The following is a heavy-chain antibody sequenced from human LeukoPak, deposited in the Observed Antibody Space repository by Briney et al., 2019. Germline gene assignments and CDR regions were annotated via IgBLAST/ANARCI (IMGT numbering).Heavy chain of an antibody. CDR1: GFSFSSYW. CDR3: ARESMVGGALQD. Sequence: GGSLRLSCAASGFSFSSYWMHWVRQAPGKGLVWVSRIKSDGKTNYADSVKGRFTISRDTAKNTLFLQMNSLRAEDTAVYYCARESMVGGALQDWGQGALVTVSS. V-gene: IGHV3-74*01. D-gene: IGHD2-8*01. CDR2: IKSDGKT. J-gene: IGHJ4*02.